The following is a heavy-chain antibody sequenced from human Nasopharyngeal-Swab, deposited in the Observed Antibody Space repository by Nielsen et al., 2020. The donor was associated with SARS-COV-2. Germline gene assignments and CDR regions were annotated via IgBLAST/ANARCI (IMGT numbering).Heavy chain of an antibody. J-gene: IGHJ6*02. D-gene: IGHD2-15*01. CDR3: ARVEGGDPTPYYYYYYGMDV. Sequence: SETLSLTCTVSGGSPSSYYWSWIRQPPGKGLEWIGEINHSGSTNYNPSLKSRVTISVDTSKNQFSLKLSSVTAADTAVYYCARVEGGDPTPYYYYYYGMDVWGQGTTVTVSS. CDR2: INHSGST. CDR1: GGSPSSYY. V-gene: IGHV4-34*01.